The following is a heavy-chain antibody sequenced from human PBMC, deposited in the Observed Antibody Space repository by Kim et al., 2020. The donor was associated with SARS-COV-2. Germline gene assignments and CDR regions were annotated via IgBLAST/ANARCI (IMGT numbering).Heavy chain of an antibody. Sequence: GGSLRLSCAASGFTFSSYGMHWVRQAPGKGLEWVAVISYDGSNKYYADSVKGRFTISRDNSKNTLYLQMNSLRAEDTAVYYCAKGPLGWMVRGSYGMDVWGQGTTVTVSS. CDR3: AKGPLGWMVRGSYGMDV. V-gene: IGHV3-30*18. CDR2: ISYDGSNK. CDR1: GFTFSSYG. D-gene: IGHD3-10*01. J-gene: IGHJ6*02.